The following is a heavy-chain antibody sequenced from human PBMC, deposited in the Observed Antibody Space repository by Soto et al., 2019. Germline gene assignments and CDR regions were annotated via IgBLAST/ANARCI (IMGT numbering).Heavy chain of an antibody. J-gene: IGHJ4*02. V-gene: IGHV4-31*03. CDR1: GGSVSSGGYY. D-gene: IGHD2-8*01. Sequence: QVQLQESGPGLVKPSQTLSLTCTVSGGSVSSGGYYWSWIRQHPGTGLEWSGDIYYSGTTYFNPSLKSRASISLDTSKNEFSLKLTSVTAADTAVYYCARRALPQCINGVCYKDGFWDYWGQGALVTVSS. CDR2: IYYSGTT. CDR3: ARRALPQCINGVCYKDGFWDY.